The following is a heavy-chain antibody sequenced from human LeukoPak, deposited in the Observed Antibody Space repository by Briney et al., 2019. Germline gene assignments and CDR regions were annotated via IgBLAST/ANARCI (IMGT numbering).Heavy chain of an antibody. J-gene: IGHJ4*02. CDR2: INPNSGGT. CDR3: AREGGPLLRYFDWLS. CDR1: GYTFTGYY. D-gene: IGHD3-9*01. Sequence: ASVKVSCKASGYTFTGYYMHWVRQAPGQGLEWMGWINPNSGGTNYAQKFQGRVTMTRDTSISTAYMELSRLRSDDTAVYYWAREGGPLLRYFDWLSWGQGTLVTVSS. V-gene: IGHV1-2*02.